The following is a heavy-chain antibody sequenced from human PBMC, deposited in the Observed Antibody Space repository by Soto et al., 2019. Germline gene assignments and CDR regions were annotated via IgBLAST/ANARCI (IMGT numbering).Heavy chain of an antibody. CDR3: ARRDRSGFSYWLDT. Sequence: SETLSLTCTVSGGYISDGYYWSWIRQHPGKGLEWIGSISDSGSTSYNPSLKSRLTISVDTSKNQFSLNLRSVTAADTAVYYCARRDRSGFSYWLDTWGQGTLVTVSS. V-gene: IGHV4-31*03. D-gene: IGHD3-22*01. CDR1: GGYISDGYY. J-gene: IGHJ5*02. CDR2: ISDSGST.